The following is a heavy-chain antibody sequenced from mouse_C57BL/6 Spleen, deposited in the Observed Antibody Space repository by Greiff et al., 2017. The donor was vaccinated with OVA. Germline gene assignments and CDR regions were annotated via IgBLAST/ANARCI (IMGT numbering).Heavy chain of an antibody. Sequence: EVKLVESGGGLVQPGGSLSLSCAASGFTFTDYYMSWVRQPPGKALEWLGFIRNKANGYTTEYSASVKGRFTISRDNSQSILYLQMNALRAEDSATYYCARYLGRRDYYAMDYWGKGTSVTVSS. J-gene: IGHJ4*01. D-gene: IGHD4-1*01. V-gene: IGHV7-3*01. CDR3: ARYLGRRDYYAMDY. CDR2: IRNKANGYTT. CDR1: GFTFTDYY.